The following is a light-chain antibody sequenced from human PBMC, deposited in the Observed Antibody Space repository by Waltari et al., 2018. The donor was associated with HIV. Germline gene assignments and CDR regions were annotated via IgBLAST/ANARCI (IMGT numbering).Light chain of an antibody. CDR1: SSNIGSNY. J-gene: IGLJ2*01. Sequence: QSVLTQPPSASGTPGQRVTISCSGSSSNIGSNYVYWYQQLPGTAPKLLIYRNNQRPSGVPDRFSGSKSGTSASLAIIGLRSEDEADYYCAAWVDSLSVVFGGGTKLTVL. V-gene: IGLV1-47*01. CDR3: AAWVDSLSVV. CDR2: RNN.